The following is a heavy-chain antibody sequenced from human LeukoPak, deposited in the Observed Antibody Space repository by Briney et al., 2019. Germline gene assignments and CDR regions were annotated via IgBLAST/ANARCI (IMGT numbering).Heavy chain of an antibody. J-gene: IGHJ5*02. CDR3: ARQARENWFDP. Sequence: SETLSLTCAVYGGSFSGYYWSWIRQPPGKGLEWIGEINHSGSTNYNPSLRSRVTISVDTSKNQFSLKLSSVTATDTAVHYCARQARENWFDPWGQGTLVTVSS. CDR1: GGSFSGYY. V-gene: IGHV4-34*01. CDR2: INHSGST.